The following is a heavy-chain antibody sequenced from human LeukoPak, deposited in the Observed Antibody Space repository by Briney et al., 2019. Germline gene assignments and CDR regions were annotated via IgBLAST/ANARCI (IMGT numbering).Heavy chain of an antibody. Sequence: GASVKVSCKASGYRFTGYYMHWVRQAPGQGLEWMGWLNPNSGDTNYAQKFQGRVTMTRDTSINTLYMELSSLRSDDTAVYYCARDPDYYESPYFQHWGQGTRVTVSS. D-gene: IGHD3-22*01. CDR3: ARDPDYYESPYFQH. CDR2: LNPNSGDT. J-gene: IGHJ1*01. CDR1: GYRFTGYY. V-gene: IGHV1-2*02.